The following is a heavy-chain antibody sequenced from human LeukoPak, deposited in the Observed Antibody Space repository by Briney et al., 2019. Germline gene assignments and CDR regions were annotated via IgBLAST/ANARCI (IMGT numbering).Heavy chain of an antibody. V-gene: IGHV3-7*01. CDR3: ARDRDDSTTVTTPLYFDY. J-gene: IGHJ4*02. Sequence: PGGSLRLSCAASGFTFSNYWMSWVRQAPGKGLEWVANIKLDGSDKYYVDSMKGRFTISRDNAKNSLYLQMNSLRAEDTAVYYCARDRDDSTTVTTPLYFDYWGQGTLVTVSS. D-gene: IGHD4-17*01. CDR2: IKLDGSDK. CDR1: GFTFSNYW.